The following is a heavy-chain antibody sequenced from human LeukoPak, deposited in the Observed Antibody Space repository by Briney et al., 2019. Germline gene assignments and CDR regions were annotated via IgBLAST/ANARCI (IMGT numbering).Heavy chain of an antibody. D-gene: IGHD5-24*01. V-gene: IGHV3-11*04. CDR3: ARDGVPRWPNTYDY. J-gene: IGHJ4*02. CDR1: GFSFMNAW. Sequence: NPGGSLRLSCAASGFSFMNAWMIWVRQAPGKGLEWVSYISSSGSTIYYADSVKGRFTISRDNAKNSLYLQMNSLRAEDTAVYYCARDGVPRWPNTYDYWGQGTLVTVSS. CDR2: ISSSGSTI.